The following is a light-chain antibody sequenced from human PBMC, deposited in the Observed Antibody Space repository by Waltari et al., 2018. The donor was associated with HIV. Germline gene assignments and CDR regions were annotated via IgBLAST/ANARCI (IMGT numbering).Light chain of an antibody. CDR2: RNN. V-gene: IGLV1-47*01. J-gene: IGLJ2*01. Sequence: QSVLTQPPSASGTPGQSVTITCSGSSSHIGSNFVYWYQHVPGTAPKLLIYRNNQRPSGVPDRFSGSKSGTSASLAISGLRAEDEADYYCAAWDDSLSGGVFGGGTKLTVL. CDR1: SSHIGSNF. CDR3: AAWDDSLSGGV.